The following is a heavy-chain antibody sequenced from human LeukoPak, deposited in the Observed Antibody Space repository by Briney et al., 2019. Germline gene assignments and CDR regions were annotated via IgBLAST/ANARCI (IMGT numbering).Heavy chain of an antibody. CDR2: INTGGTNI. CDR1: GFTFSSYD. Sequence: PGGSLRLSCAASGFTFSSYDMNWVRQAPGTGLEGLSYINTGGTNIYYADSVKGRFTVSRDNAKNSLYLQINSLRAEDAAVYSCARDRHGGAFDYWGQGTLVTVSS. D-gene: IGHD3-16*01. J-gene: IGHJ4*02. CDR3: ARDRHGGAFDY. V-gene: IGHV3-48*04.